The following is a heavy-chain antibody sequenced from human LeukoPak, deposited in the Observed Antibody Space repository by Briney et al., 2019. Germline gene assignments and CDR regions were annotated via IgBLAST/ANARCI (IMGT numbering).Heavy chain of an antibody. J-gene: IGHJ4*02. V-gene: IGHV5-51*01. Sequence: HGESLKISCKGSGYSFTSYWIGWVRQMPGKGLEWMGIIYPGDSDTRYSPSFQGQVTISADKSISTAYLQWSSLKASDTAMYYCATLPATARATLDYWGQGTPVTVSS. D-gene: IGHD1-26*01. CDR1: GYSFTSYW. CDR2: IYPGDSDT. CDR3: ATLPATARATLDY.